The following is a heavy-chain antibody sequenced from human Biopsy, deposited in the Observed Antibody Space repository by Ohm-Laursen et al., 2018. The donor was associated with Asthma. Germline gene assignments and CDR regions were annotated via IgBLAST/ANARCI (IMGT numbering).Heavy chain of an antibody. CDR2: IKKDGSEK. V-gene: IGHV3-7*01. J-gene: IGHJ6*02. CDR3: ARGGYCTSPTCPWGRYATDV. Sequence: SLRLSCSASGFTFTDYWMHWVRQAPGKGLEWVANIKKDGSEKYYVDSVKGRFTISRDNAKNSLFLHMNSLRAEDTAVYYCARGGYCTSPTCPWGRYATDVWGQGTTVTVSS. D-gene: IGHD2-2*01. CDR1: GFTFTDYW.